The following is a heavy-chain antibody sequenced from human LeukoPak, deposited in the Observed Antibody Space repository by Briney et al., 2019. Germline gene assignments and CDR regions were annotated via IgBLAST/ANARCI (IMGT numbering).Heavy chain of an antibody. CDR3: ARETHSGRYSLDNWFDP. Sequence: PSQTLSLTCTVSGGSISSGSYYWSWIRQPAGKGLEWIGRTYTSGSTNYNPSLKSRVTISVDTSKNQFSLKLSSVTAADTAVYYCARETHSGRYSLDNWFDPWGQGTLVTVSS. J-gene: IGHJ5*02. V-gene: IGHV4-61*02. CDR1: GGSISSGSYY. D-gene: IGHD1-26*01. CDR2: TYTSGST.